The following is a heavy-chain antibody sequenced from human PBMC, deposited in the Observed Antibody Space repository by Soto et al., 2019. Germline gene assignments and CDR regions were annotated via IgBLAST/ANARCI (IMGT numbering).Heavy chain of an antibody. J-gene: IGHJ4*02. Sequence: QVQLVESGGGVVQPGRSLRLSCAASGFTFSTYAMHWVRQAPGKGLEWVAVISYDGSNKYYADSVKGRFTISRDNSKNTLFLQMNSLRAEDTSVYYCARDLVATILGQFDYWGQGTLVTVSS. CDR3: ARDLVATILGQFDY. D-gene: IGHD5-12*01. CDR1: GFTFSTYA. V-gene: IGHV3-30-3*01. CDR2: ISYDGSNK.